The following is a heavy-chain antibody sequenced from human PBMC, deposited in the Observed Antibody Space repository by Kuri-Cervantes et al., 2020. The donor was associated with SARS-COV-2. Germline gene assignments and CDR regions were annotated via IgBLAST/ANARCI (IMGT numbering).Heavy chain of an antibody. CDR3: TTLIDY. CDR2: VRGKANNYAT. Sequence: GGSLRLSCEVSGFLFSASYIHWVRQGSGKGLEWVGRVRGKANNYATAYAASVKGRFTISRDDSKNMAYLQMNSLKTEDTAVYYCTTLIDYWGQGALVTVSS. J-gene: IGHJ4*02. V-gene: IGHV3-73*01. CDR1: GFLFSASY.